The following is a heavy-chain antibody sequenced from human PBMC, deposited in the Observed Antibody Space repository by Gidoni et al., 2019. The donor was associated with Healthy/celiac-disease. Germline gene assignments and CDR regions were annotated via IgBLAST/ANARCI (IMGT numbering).Heavy chain of an antibody. D-gene: IGHD6-13*01. CDR3: AKDVGLGAAGPFDY. CDR2: ISWNSGSI. CDR1: GFTFDDYA. J-gene: IGHJ4*02. Sequence: EVQLVESGGGLVQPGRSLRLSCEASGFTFDDYAMHWVRQAPGKGLEWVSGISWNSGSIGYADSVKGRFTISRDNAKNSLYLQMNSLRAEDTALYYCAKDVGLGAAGPFDYWGQGTLVTVSS. V-gene: IGHV3-9*01.